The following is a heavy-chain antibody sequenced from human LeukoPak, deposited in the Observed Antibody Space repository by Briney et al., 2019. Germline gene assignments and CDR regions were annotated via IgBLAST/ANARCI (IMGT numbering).Heavy chain of an antibody. J-gene: IGHJ3*02. CDR3: STGSGHAFDI. CDR2: INSDGSST. V-gene: IGHV3-74*01. D-gene: IGHD3-10*01. Sequence: PGGSLRLSCAASGFTFSSYWMHWVRQAPGKGLVWVSRINSDGSSTSYADSVKGRFTISRDNAKNTLYLRMNSLRAEDTAVYYCSTGSGHAFDIWGQGTMVTVSS. CDR1: GFTFSSYW.